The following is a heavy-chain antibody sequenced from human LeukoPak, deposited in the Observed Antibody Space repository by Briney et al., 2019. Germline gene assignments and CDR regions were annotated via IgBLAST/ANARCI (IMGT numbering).Heavy chain of an antibody. Sequence: PSETLSLTCTVSGGSISSSSYYWGWIRQPPGKGLEWIGSIYYSGSTYYNPSLKSRVTISVDTSKNQFSLKLSSVTAADTAVYYCAKEGTYCSSTSCSRWFDPWGQGTLVTVSS. D-gene: IGHD2-2*01. CDR1: GGSISSSSYY. J-gene: IGHJ5*02. CDR2: IYYSGST. V-gene: IGHV4-39*07. CDR3: AKEGTYCSSTSCSRWFDP.